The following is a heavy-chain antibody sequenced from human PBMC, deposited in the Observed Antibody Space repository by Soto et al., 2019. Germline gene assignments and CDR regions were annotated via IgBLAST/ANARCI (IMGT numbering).Heavy chain of an antibody. D-gene: IGHD3-10*01. Sequence: QVQLQESGPGLVKPSETLSLTCSVSGGSITSHYCSWSRQPPGKGLGWIGYIHHSGSTSYNPSLKGRVTMSVDTSKNQFSLKVSSVTAADTALYYCARQGFGQLHGLVDVWGPGTTVTVSS. V-gene: IGHV4-59*08. CDR3: ARQGFGQLHGLVDV. CDR2: IHHSGST. CDR1: GGSITSHY. J-gene: IGHJ6*02.